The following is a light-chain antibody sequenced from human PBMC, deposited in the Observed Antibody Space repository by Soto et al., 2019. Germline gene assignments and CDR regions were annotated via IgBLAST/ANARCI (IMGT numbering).Light chain of an antibody. CDR1: QRISSW. CDR2: DGS. CDR3: QQYNSYSRT. V-gene: IGKV1-5*01. Sequence: DIQMTQSPSTLCAFVGDRVSITCRARQRISSWLAWYQQKPGKAPKFLIYDGSTLESGVPARFSGSGSGTEFTLTISSLQPDDFGTYFCQQYNSYSRTFGQGTKVDI. J-gene: IGKJ1*01.